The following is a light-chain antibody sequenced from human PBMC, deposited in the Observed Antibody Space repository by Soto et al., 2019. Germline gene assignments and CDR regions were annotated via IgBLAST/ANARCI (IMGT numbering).Light chain of an antibody. CDR2: DAS. CDR3: QQRSTGST. Sequence: EIVLTQSPATLSLSPGERATLSCRASQSVSSYLAWYQQKPGQAPRLLIYDASNRATGIPARFSGSGSGTDFTPTISSLEPEDFAVYYCQQRSTGSTFGQGTRLEIK. J-gene: IGKJ5*01. V-gene: IGKV3-11*01. CDR1: QSVSSY.